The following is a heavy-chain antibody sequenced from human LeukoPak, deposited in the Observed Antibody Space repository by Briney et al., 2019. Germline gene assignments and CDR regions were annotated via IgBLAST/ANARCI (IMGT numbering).Heavy chain of an antibody. CDR3: ARGYCSGGTCYLVENWLDP. CDR2: ISSSSSYI. V-gene: IGHV3-21*01. CDR1: GFTFSSYS. Sequence: PGGSLRLSCAASGFTFSSYSMNWVRQAPGKGLEWVSSISSSSSYIYYADSVKGRFTISRDNAKNSLYLQMNSLRAEDTAAYYCARGYCSGGTCYLVENWLDPWGQGTLVTVSS. D-gene: IGHD2-15*01. J-gene: IGHJ5*02.